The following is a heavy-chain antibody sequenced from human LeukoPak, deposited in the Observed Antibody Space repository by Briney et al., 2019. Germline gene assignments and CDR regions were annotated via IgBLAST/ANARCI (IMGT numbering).Heavy chain of an antibody. Sequence: ASVKVSCKASGYTFTSYGISWVRQAPGQGLEGMEWINTYNGNTHYAQKLQGRVTMTTDTATSTAYMELRSLRSDDTAAYYCARDAPGLAYYYGLDVWGQGTTVTVSS. CDR1: GYTFTSYG. CDR2: INTYNGNT. J-gene: IGHJ6*02. V-gene: IGHV1-18*01. D-gene: IGHD3-10*01. CDR3: ARDAPGLAYYYGLDV.